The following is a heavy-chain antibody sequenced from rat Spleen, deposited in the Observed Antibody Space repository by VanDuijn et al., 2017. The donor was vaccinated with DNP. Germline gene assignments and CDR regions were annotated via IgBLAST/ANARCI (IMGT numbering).Heavy chain of an antibody. Sequence: EVQLVESGGGLVQPGRSLKLSCAASGFTFSDYFMAWVCQAPTKGLEWVASFSTGGGTTYYRDSVKGRFTSSRDNTRSTLYLQMDSLRSEETATYYCARPDFPDITPGWFAYWGQGTLVAVSS. D-gene: IGHD1-4*01. CDR3: ARPDFPDITPGWFAY. J-gene: IGHJ3*01. CDR1: GFTFSDYF. V-gene: IGHV5S11*01. CDR2: FSTGGGTT.